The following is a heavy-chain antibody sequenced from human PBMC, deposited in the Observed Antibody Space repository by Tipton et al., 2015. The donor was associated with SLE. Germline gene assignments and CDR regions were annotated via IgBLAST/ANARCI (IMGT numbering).Heavy chain of an antibody. V-gene: IGHV4-39*07. CDR3: ASSETNNSGWYGVYFDY. CDR2: IYYSGST. CDR1: GGSISSSSYY. Sequence: TLSLTCTVSGGSISSSSYYWGWIRQPPGKGLEWIGSIYYSGSTYYNPSLKSRVTISVDTSKNQFSLKLSSVTAADTAVYYCASSETNNSGWYGVYFDYWGQGTLVTVSS. J-gene: IGHJ4*02. D-gene: IGHD6-19*01.